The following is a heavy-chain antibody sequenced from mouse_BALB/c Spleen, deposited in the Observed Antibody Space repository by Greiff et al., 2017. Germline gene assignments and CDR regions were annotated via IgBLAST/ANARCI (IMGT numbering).Heavy chain of an antibody. V-gene: IGHV5-17*02. CDR1: GFTFSSFG. D-gene: IGHD4-1*01. Sequence: EVKLMESGGGLVQPGGSRKLSCAASGFTFSSFGMHWVRQAPEKGLEWVAYISSGSSTIYYADTVKGRFTISRDNPKNTLFLQMTSLRSEDTAMYYCARNWDVGFAYWGQGTLVTVSA. J-gene: IGHJ3*01. CDR2: ISSGSSTI. CDR3: ARNWDVGFAY.